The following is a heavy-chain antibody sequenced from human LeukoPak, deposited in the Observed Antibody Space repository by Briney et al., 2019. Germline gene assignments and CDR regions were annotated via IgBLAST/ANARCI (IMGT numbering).Heavy chain of an antibody. J-gene: IGHJ4*02. D-gene: IGHD1-26*01. Sequence: SETLSLTCTVSGGSISSYYWSWIRQPPGKGLEWIGYIYYSGSTNYNPSLESRVTISVDTSKNQFSLKLSSVTAADTAVYYCARALGGADFDYWGQGTLVTVSS. CDR2: IYYSGST. CDR1: GGSISSYY. CDR3: ARALGGADFDY. V-gene: IGHV4-59*08.